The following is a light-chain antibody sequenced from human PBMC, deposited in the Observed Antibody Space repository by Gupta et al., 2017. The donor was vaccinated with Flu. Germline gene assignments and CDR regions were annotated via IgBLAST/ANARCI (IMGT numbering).Light chain of an antibody. CDR3: QSADGSGPYV. CDR2: KDS. J-gene: IGLJ1*01. CDR1: ALSTQY. Sequence: SYELTQPPSVSVSPGQTDRITCSGDALSTQYAYWYQQKPGQAPVLVMYKDSERPAGIPERFSGSSSGTIVTLTISGVLAEDEADYYCQSADGSGPYVFGTGTRVTVL. V-gene: IGLV3-25*02.